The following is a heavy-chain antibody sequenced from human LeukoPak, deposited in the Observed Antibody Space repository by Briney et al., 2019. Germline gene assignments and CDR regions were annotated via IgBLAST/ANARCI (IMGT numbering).Heavy chain of an antibody. D-gene: IGHD2-15*01. CDR1: GGTFSSYA. Sequence: GSSVKVSCKASGGTFSSYAISWVRQAPGQGLEWMGGIIPIFGTANYAQKFQGRVTITADESTSTAYMELSSLRSEDTAVYYCARAVYCSGGSCYSDFDYWGQGTLVTVSS. CDR3: ARAVYCSGGSCYSDFDY. CDR2: IIPIFGTA. J-gene: IGHJ4*02. V-gene: IGHV1-69*01.